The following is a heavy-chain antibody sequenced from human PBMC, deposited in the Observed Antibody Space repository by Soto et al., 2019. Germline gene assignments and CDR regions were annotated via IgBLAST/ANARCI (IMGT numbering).Heavy chain of an antibody. D-gene: IGHD3-3*01. J-gene: IGHJ6*02. CDR3: AALDVWTDEKTGLDT. V-gene: IGHV1-58*01. Sequence: GASVKVSCKVSGFTFSNSVVKWVRQARGHGLDWVGRIVLGTSDTAYAQKFQDRISITKDMSTSTVYMELSSLRPDDTAIYYCAALDVWTDEKTGLDTWGQGTWVTVSS. CDR1: GFTFSNSV. CDR2: IVLGTSDT.